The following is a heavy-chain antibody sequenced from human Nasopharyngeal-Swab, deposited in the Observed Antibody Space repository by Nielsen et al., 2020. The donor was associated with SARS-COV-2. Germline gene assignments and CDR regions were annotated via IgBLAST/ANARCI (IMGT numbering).Heavy chain of an antibody. CDR3: AATQLHASDYYYYYGMDV. CDR2: MNPNSGNT. CDR1: GYTFTSYD. V-gene: IGHV1-8*01. D-gene: IGHD6-6*01. Sequence: ASVKVSCKASGYTFTSYDINWVRQATGQGLEWMGWMNPNSGNTGYAQKFQGRVTMTRNTSISTAYMELSSLRSEDTAVYYCAATQLHASDYYYYYGMDVWGQGTTVTVSS. J-gene: IGHJ6*02.